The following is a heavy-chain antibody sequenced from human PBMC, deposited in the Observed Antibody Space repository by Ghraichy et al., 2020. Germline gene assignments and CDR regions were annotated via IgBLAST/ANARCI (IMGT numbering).Heavy chain of an antibody. CDR3: ARLASTKGPSVFPLAPCSRSTSESTAALGCLVKDY. D-gene: IGHD6-25*01. CDR1: GFTFSDAW. J-gene: IGHJ4*01. CDR2: IKADGSEK. V-gene: IGHV3-7*03. Sequence: GGSLRLSCAASGFTFSDAWMSWVRQSPGKGLEWVANIKADGSEKYYVDSVKGRFTISRDNAKNSLFLQMNSLRAEDTAIYYCARLASTKGPSVFPLAPCSRSTSESTAALGCLVKDYLG.